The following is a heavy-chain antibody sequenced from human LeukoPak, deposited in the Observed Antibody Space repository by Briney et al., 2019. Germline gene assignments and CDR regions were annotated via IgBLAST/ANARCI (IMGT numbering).Heavy chain of an antibody. V-gene: IGHV4-39*01. J-gene: IGHJ4*02. CDR3: ARRGYDSSGYYYAY. CDR1: GGSISSSNW. CDR2: IYYSGST. D-gene: IGHD3-22*01. Sequence: SETLSLTCAVSGGSISSSNWWSWIRQPPGKGLEWIGSIYYSGSTYYNPSLKSRVTISVDTSKNQFSLKLSSVTAADTAVYYCARRGYDSSGYYYAYWGQGTLVTVSS.